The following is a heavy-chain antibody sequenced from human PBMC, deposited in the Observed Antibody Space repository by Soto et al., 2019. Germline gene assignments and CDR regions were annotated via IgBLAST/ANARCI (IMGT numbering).Heavy chain of an antibody. CDR1: GYTFTGYY. J-gene: IGHJ4*02. CDR2: INPNSGGT. D-gene: IGHD6-19*01. Sequence: ASVKVSCKASGYTFTGYYMHWVRQAPGQGLEWMGWINPNSGGTNYAQKFKGRVTMTRDTSISTAYMELSRLRSDDTAVYYCARGVDGGWYGVDPDYWGQGTLVTVSS. V-gene: IGHV1-2*02. CDR3: ARGVDGGWYGVDPDY.